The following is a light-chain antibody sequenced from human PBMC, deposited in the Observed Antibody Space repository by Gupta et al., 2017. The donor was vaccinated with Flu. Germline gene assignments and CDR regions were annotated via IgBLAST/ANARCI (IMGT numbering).Light chain of an antibody. CDR2: QDN. Sequence: SHALPQPPSVSVSAGQTARITCFGDELPKKYAYWYQQKPGQAPVMVIYQDNKRPSGIPERFSASSSGTTVTLTISGVQAEDEADYFCQTTDSSGGYRGMFGGGTKLTVL. V-gene: IGLV3-25*02. CDR3: QTTDSSGGYRGM. J-gene: IGLJ3*02. CDR1: ELPKKY.